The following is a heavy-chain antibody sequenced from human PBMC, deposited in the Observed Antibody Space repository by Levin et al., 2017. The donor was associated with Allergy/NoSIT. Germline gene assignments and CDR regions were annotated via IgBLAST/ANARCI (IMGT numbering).Heavy chain of an antibody. CDR2: ISSSDGNT. D-gene: IGHD3-10*01. V-gene: IGHV3-23*01. CDR3: AKPRYYYGSGSPYNWFDS. J-gene: IGHJ5*01. CDR1: GFTFSSYA. Sequence: GGSLRLSCAASGFTFSSYAMTWVRQAPGKGLEWLSTISSSDGNTNYADSVKGRFTISRDNSKNTLNLQMNSLRAEDTAVYYCAKPRYYYGSGSPYNWFDSWGQGTLVTVSS.